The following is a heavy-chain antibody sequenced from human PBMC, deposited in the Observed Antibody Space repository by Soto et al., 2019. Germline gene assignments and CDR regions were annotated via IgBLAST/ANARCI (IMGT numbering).Heavy chain of an antibody. Sequence: ASVKVSCKASGYTFTSYAMHWVRQAPGQRLEWMGWINAGNGNTKYSQKFQGRVTITRDTSASTAYMELSSLRSEETAVYYCERARGPSYGMDVWGQGTTVTVSS. V-gene: IGHV1-3*01. CDR3: ERARGPSYGMDV. J-gene: IGHJ6*02. CDR1: GYTFTSYA. CDR2: INAGNGNT. D-gene: IGHD6-25*01.